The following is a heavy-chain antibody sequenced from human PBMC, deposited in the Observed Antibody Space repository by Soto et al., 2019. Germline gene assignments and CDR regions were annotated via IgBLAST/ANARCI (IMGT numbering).Heavy chain of an antibody. V-gene: IGHV3-11*01. D-gene: IGHD3-9*01. CDR3: ARERAPDIRFDS. J-gene: IGHJ5*01. CDR1: GFSISDFY. Sequence: QVHLVESGGGLVKPGGSLRLSCAASGFSISDFYMSWVRQIPGKGLEWISYISGRSDVIHYVDSVKGRFTVSRDNARNSVFLQTDSLRPEDAGVYFCARERAPDIRFDSWGQGTLVTVSS. CDR2: ISGRSDVI.